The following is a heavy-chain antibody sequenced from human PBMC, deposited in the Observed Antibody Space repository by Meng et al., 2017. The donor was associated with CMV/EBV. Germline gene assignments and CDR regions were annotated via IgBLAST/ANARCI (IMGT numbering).Heavy chain of an antibody. CDR1: GFTFDDYG. J-gene: IGHJ4*02. V-gene: IGHV3-20*04. CDR3: AKDPYSNYARPY. D-gene: IGHD4-11*01. CDR2: INWNGGST. Sequence: GGSLRLSCAASGFTFDDYGMSWVRQAPGKGLEWVSGINWNGGSTGYADSVKGRFTISRDNAKNSLYLQMNSLRAEDTALYYCAKDPYSNYARPYWGQGTLVTVSS.